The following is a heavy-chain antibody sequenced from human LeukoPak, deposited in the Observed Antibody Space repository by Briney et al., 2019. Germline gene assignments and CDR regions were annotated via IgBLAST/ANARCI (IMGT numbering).Heavy chain of an antibody. Sequence: PSETLSLTCTVSGGSISSYYWSWIRQPAGKGLEWIGRIYTSGSTNYNPSLKSRVTMSVGTSKTQFSLKLSSVTAADTAVYYCARTLWGGSVAAAGPYYFDYWGQGTLVTVSS. CDR3: ARTLWGGSVAAAGPYYFDY. CDR2: IYTSGST. D-gene: IGHD6-13*01. V-gene: IGHV4-4*07. CDR1: GGSISSYY. J-gene: IGHJ4*02.